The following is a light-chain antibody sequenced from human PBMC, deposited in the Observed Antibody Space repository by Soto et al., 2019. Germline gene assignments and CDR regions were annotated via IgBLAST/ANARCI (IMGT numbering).Light chain of an antibody. CDR3: QQHLGRHT. J-gene: IGKJ1*01. CDR2: DAS. Sequence: LLTQSPVTLSLSPGERATLSCRASQSVNAYLAWCQQKPGQAPGLLIYDASVRATGIPARFSGSGSGTDFTLTISSLEPEDSAVYYCQQHLGRHTFGQGTKVDIK. V-gene: IGKV3-11*01. CDR1: QSVNAY.